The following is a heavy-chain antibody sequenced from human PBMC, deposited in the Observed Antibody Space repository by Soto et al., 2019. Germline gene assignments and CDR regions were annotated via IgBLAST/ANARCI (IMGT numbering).Heavy chain of an antibody. J-gene: IGHJ3*01. D-gene: IGHD3-10*01. V-gene: IGHV3-33*01. CDR3: ARDRDGERDFDV. Sequence: QVQLVESGGGVVQPGRSLRLSCEASGFTFSSYGMHWVRQAPGKGLEWVAVIWYDGRNKYYGDSVKGRFTISGDNSKNTLYLQMNSLRAEETAVYYCARDRDGERDFDVGGHGTMVTVSS. CDR1: GFTFSSYG. CDR2: IWYDGRNK.